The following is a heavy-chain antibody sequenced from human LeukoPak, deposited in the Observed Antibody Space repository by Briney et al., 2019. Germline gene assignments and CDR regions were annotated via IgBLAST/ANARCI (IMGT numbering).Heavy chain of an antibody. Sequence: GGSLRLSCAASGFTFSSYGMHWVRQAPGKWLEWVAFIRYDGSNKYYADSVKGRFTLSRDSSKNTLYLQMNSLRAEDTAVYNCAKDTPSDSSDWRRLDYWGQGTLVTVSS. D-gene: IGHD6-19*01. J-gene: IGHJ4*02. CDR1: GFTFSSYG. V-gene: IGHV3-30*02. CDR3: AKDTPSDSSDWRRLDY. CDR2: IRYDGSNK.